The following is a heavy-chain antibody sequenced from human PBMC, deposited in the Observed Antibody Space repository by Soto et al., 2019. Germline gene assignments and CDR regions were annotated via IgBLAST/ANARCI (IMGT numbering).Heavy chain of an antibody. V-gene: IGHV1-24*01. CDR3: ATNSIAAAGGDAFDI. CDR1: GYTLTELS. J-gene: IGHJ3*02. Sequence: ASVKVSCKVSGYTLTELSMHWVRQAPGKGLEWMGGFDPEDGETIYAQKFQGRVTMTEDTSTDTAYMELSSLRSEDTAVYYCATNSIAAAGGDAFDIWGQGTMVTVSS. D-gene: IGHD6-13*01. CDR2: FDPEDGET.